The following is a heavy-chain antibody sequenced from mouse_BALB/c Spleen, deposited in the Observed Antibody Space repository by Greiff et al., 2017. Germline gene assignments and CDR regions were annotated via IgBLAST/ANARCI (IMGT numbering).Heavy chain of an antibody. CDR1: GYTFTSYW. J-gene: IGHJ4*01. CDR2: IYPGSGST. D-gene: IGHD1-1*01. V-gene: IGHV1S22*01. CDR3: IRYDYYGSGYEDY. Sequence: LQQPGSELVRPGASVKLSCKASGYTFTSYWMHWVKQRPGQGLEWIGNIYPGSGSTNYDEKFKSKATLTVDTSSSTAFMQLSSLTSEDSAVYNGIRYDYYGSGYEDYWGQGTSVTVSS.